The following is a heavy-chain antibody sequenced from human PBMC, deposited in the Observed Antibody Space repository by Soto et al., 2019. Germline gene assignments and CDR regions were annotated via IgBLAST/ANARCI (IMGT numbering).Heavy chain of an antibody. D-gene: IGHD2-2*01. J-gene: IGHJ4*02. CDR1: GFTFSSYS. CDR3: ARAPIIVVVPAEFDY. V-gene: IGHV3-48*01. Sequence: GGSLRLSCAASGFTFSSYSMNWVRQAPGKGLEWVSYISSSSSTIYYADSVKGRFTISRDNAKNSLYLQMNSLRAEDTAVYYCARAPIIVVVPAEFDYWGQGTLVTVSS. CDR2: ISSSSSTI.